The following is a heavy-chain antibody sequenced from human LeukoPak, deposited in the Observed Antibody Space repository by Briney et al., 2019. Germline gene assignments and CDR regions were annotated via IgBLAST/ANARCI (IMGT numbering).Heavy chain of an antibody. Sequence: SETLSLTCAVYGGSFSGYYWSWIRQPPGKGLEWIGEINHSGSTNYNPSLKSRVTISVDTSKNQFSLKLSSVTAADTAVYYCARRWLHRKGFDYWGQGTLVTVSA. J-gene: IGHJ4*02. CDR2: INHSGST. CDR3: ARRWLHRKGFDY. V-gene: IGHV4-34*01. CDR1: GGSFSGYY. D-gene: IGHD5-24*01.